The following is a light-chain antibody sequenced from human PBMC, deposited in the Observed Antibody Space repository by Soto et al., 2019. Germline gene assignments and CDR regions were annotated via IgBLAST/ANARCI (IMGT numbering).Light chain of an antibody. Sequence: DIQMTQSPSSLSASVGDRVTITCRASQGISNYLAWYQKKPGKVPKLLIYAASTLQSGVPSRFSGSGSGTDFTLTISSLQPEDVATYYCQEYNSALSLTFGGGTKVEIK. CDR2: AAS. J-gene: IGKJ4*01. CDR1: QGISNY. V-gene: IGKV1-27*01. CDR3: QEYNSALSLT.